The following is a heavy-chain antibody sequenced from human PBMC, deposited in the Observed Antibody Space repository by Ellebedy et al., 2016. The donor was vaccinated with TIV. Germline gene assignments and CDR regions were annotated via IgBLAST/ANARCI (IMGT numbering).Heavy chain of an antibody. CDR1: GGSFSGYY. V-gene: IGHV4-34*01. CDR3: ARGWRVGATMRMYWFDP. Sequence: MPSETLSLTCAVYGGSFSGYYWSWIRQPPGKGLEWIGEINHSGSTNYNPSLKSRVTMSVDPSKTQFSLKLSSVTAADTGVYYCARGWRVGATMRMYWFDPWGQGTLVTVSS. D-gene: IGHD1-26*01. J-gene: IGHJ5*02. CDR2: INHSGST.